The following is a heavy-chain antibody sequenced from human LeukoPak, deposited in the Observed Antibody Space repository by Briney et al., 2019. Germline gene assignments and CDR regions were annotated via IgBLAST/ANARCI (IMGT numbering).Heavy chain of an antibody. J-gene: IGHJ4*02. V-gene: IGHV3-21*01. D-gene: IGHD5-24*01. CDR1: GFTFSSYS. CDR2: ISSSSSYI. CDR3: ARDGGGGYSHFDY. Sequence: KPGGSLRLSCAASGFTFSSYSMNWVRQAPGKGLEWVSSISSSSSYIYYADSVKGRFTISRDNAKNSLYLQMNSLRAEDTAVYYCARDGGGGYSHFDYWGQGTLVTVSS.